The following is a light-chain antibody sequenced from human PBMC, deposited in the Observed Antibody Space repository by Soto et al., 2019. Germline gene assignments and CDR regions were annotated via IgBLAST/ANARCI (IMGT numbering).Light chain of an antibody. CDR1: QSVSSN. CDR3: QQYYNWPQS. V-gene: IGKV3-15*01. CDR2: GAS. Sequence: EIVMTQSPATLSVSPGERATLSCRASQSVSSNLAWYQQKPGQAPRLLIYGASTRATGIPARFSGSGSGTEFTLTISSLQSEDFAVYYCQQYYNWPQSFGQGTNLEIK. J-gene: IGKJ2*03.